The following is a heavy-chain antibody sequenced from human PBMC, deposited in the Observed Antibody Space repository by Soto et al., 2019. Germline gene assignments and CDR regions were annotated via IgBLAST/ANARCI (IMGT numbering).Heavy chain of an antibody. V-gene: IGHV3-48*02. D-gene: IGHD6-13*01. CDR3: AGRMAEAGRSECGP. Sequence: PGGSLRLSCAASGFTFSSYSMNWVRQAPGKGLEWVSYISSSSSTIYYAGSVKGRFTISRDNAKNSLYLQMNSLRDEDTAVYYCAGRMAEAGRSECGPWGQGSLVTVSS. CDR1: GFTFSSYS. CDR2: ISSSSSTI. J-gene: IGHJ5*02.